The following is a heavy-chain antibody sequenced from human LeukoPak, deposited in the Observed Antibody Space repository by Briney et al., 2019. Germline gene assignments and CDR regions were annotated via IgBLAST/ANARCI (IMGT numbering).Heavy chain of an antibody. Sequence: SETLSLTCTVSGGSISYYYWSWIRQPAGKGLEWIGRIYSSGDTYYNPSLNSRVTMSVDTSKNQFSLRLRSVTAADTAVYYCARDGAVAGTGGGLYWGQGTLVTVSS. J-gene: IGHJ4*02. CDR2: IYSSGDT. CDR1: GGSISYYY. V-gene: IGHV4-4*07. D-gene: IGHD6-19*01. CDR3: ARDGAVAGTGGGLY.